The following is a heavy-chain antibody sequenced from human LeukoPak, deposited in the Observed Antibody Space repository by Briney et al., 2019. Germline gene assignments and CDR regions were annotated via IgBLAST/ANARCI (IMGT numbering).Heavy chain of an antibody. V-gene: IGHV4-4*07. CDR3: ARCDYGDYGGFSDYYYGMDV. J-gene: IGHJ6*02. CDR2: IYTSGST. D-gene: IGHD4-17*01. CDR1: GGSISSYY. Sequence: PSETLSLTCTVSGGSISSYYWSWIRQPAGKGLEWIGRIYTSGSTNYNPSLKSRVTISVDTSKNQFSLKLSSVTAADTAVYYCARCDYGDYGGFSDYYYGMDVWGQGTTVTVSS.